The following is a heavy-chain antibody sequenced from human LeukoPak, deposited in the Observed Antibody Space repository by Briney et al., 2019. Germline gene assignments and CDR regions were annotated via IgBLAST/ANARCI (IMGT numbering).Heavy chain of an antibody. V-gene: IGHV4-4*02. J-gene: IGHJ3*02. Sequence: SGTLSLTCAVSGGSISSSNWWSWVRQPPGKGLEWIGEIYHSGSTNYNPSLKSRVTISVDKSKNQFSLKLSSVTVADTAVYYCAAYMVRGVIYAFDIWGQGTMVTVSS. CDR1: GGSISSSNW. CDR2: IYHSGST. CDR3: AAYMVRGVIYAFDI. D-gene: IGHD3-10*01.